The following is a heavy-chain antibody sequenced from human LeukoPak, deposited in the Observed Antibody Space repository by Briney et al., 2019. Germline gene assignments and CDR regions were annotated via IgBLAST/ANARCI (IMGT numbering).Heavy chain of an antibody. J-gene: IGHJ5*02. CDR1: GYSISSGYY. CDR3: ARQAIAATGNWFDP. CDR2: IYHSGST. Sequence: SETLSLTCAVSGYSISSGYYWGWIRQPPGKGLEWIGSIYHSGSTYYNPSLKSRVTISVDTSKNQFSLKVSSVTAADTAVYYCARQAIAATGNWFDPWGQGTPVTVSS. V-gene: IGHV4-38-2*01. D-gene: IGHD2-15*01.